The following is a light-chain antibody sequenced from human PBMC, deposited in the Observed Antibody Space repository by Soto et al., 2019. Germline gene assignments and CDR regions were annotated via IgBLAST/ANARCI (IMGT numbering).Light chain of an antibody. J-gene: IGLJ2*01. Sequence: QSALTQSASVSGSPGQAITISCTGTSSDVGGYNYVSWYQQHPGKAPKLTIYDVSNRPSGVSNRFSGSKSGNTASLTISGLQAEDEADYYCSSYTTSSTLVVFGGGTKVTVL. CDR3: SSYTTSSTLVV. CDR2: DVS. V-gene: IGLV2-14*01. CDR1: SSDVGGYNY.